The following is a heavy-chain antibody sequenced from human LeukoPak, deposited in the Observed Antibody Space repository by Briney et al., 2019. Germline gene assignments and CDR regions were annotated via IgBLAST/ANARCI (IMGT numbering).Heavy chain of an antibody. D-gene: IGHD6-13*01. J-gene: IGHJ4*02. V-gene: IGHV3-30*02. CDR2: IRSDGNNQ. CDR1: GFSFSSYG. CDR3: ARELGGMTAPPVFGH. Sequence: GGSLRLSCTASGFSFSSYGMHWVRQAPGKGLEWVAFIRSDGNNQYYPDSAMGRFTISRDRSKNPVYLELNRLTPDDTAVFYCARELGGMTAPPVFGHWGQGTLVTVSS.